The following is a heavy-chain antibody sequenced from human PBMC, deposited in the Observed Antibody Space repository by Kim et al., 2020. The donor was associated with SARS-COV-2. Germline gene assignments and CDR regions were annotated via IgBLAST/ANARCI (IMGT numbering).Heavy chain of an antibody. CDR1: GGSISSGGYY. Sequence: SETLSLTCTVSGGSISSGGYYWSWIRQHPGKGLEWIGYIYYSGSTYYNPSLKSRVTISVDTSKNQFSLKLSSVTAADTAVYYCARAPGQWLAGGDYLFDPWGQGTLVTVSS. V-gene: IGHV4-31*03. D-gene: IGHD6-19*01. CDR2: IYYSGST. J-gene: IGHJ5*02. CDR3: ARAPGQWLAGGDYLFDP.